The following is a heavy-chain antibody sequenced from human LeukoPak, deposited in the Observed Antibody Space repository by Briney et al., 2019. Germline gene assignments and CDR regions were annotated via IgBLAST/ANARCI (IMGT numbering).Heavy chain of an antibody. CDR1: GASISNGDYY. Sequence: SETLSLTCTVSGASISNGDYYWTWIRQTPGEGLEWIGYIYYSGSTYYNPSLKSRLTISLDTSENQFSLSLNSVTAADTAVYYCAREALLYYFDYWGQGTPVTVSS. CDR2: IYYSGST. D-gene: IGHD2-15*01. V-gene: IGHV4-30-4*08. J-gene: IGHJ4*02. CDR3: AREALLYYFDY.